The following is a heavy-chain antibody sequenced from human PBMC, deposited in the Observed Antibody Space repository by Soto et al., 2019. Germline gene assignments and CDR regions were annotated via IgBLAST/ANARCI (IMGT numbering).Heavy chain of an antibody. J-gene: IGHJ4*02. V-gene: IGHV3-30-3*01. CDR2: ISYDGSNK. CDR3: ARDPYSSGWLDY. CDR1: GFTFSRYA. Sequence: QVQLVESGGGVVQPGRSLRLSCAASGFTFSRYAMHWVRQAPGKGLEWVAVISYDGSNKYYADSVKGRFTISRDNSKNTLYLQMNSLRAEDTAVYYCARDPYSSGWLDYWGQGTLVTVSS. D-gene: IGHD6-19*01.